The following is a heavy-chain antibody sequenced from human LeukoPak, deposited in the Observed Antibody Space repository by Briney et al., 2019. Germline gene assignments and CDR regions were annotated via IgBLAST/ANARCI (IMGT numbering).Heavy chain of an antibody. CDR2: INHSGST. J-gene: IGHJ1*01. Sequence: SQTLSLTCTVSGGSIGSTTYYWSWIRQPPGKGLEWIGEINHSGSTNYNPSLKSRVTISVDTSKNQFSLKLSSVTAADTAVYYCARVVSLSRSSGWYLHWGQGTLVTVSS. V-gene: IGHV4-39*07. CDR3: ARVVSLSRSSGWYLH. D-gene: IGHD6-19*01. CDR1: GGSIGSTTYY.